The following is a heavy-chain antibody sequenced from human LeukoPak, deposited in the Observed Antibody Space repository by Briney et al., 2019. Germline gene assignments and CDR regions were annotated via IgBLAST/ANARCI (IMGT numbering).Heavy chain of an antibody. D-gene: IGHD1-20*01. V-gene: IGHV1-69*04. CDR2: IIPIFDIP. J-gene: IGHJ5*02. Sequence: SVKVPCKASGYTFTNYDINWVRQAPGQGLEWMGRIIPIFDIPNYAQKFQGRVTIAADKSTSTAYMELSSLRSEDTAVYYCARDFKESKWNDAHWFDPWGQGTLVTVSS. CDR3: ARDFKESKWNDAHWFDP. CDR1: GYTFTNYD.